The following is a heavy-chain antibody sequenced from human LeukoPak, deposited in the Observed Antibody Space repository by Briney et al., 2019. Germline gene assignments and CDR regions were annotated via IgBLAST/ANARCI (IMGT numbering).Heavy chain of an antibody. J-gene: IGHJ4*02. CDR1: GGTFSSYA. CDR3: ARGYSPRDGYNSY. D-gene: IGHD5-12*01. CDR2: IIPILSIA. Sequence: SVKVSCKASGGTFSSYAISWVRQAPGQGLEWMGRIIPILSIANYAQKFQGRVTITADKSTSTAYMELSSLRSEDTAVYYCARGYSPRDGYNSYWGQGTLVTVSS. V-gene: IGHV1-69*04.